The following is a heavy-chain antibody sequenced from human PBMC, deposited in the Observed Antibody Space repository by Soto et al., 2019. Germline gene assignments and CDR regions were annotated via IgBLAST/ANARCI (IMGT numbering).Heavy chain of an antibody. CDR2: ISGSGGST. Sequence: PGGSLRLSCAASGFTFSSYAMSWVRQAPGKGLEWVSAISGSGGSTYYADSVKGRFTISRDNSKNTLYLQMNSLRAEDTAVYYCAKLLETLPSSTSCYVYWGQGTLVTVSS. V-gene: IGHV3-23*01. J-gene: IGHJ4*02. CDR1: GFTFSSYA. D-gene: IGHD2-2*01. CDR3: AKLLETLPSSTSCYVY.